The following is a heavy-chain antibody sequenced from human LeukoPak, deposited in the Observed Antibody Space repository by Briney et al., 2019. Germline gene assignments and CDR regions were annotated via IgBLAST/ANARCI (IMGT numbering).Heavy chain of an antibody. D-gene: IGHD3-22*01. V-gene: IGHV3-23*01. J-gene: IGHJ3*02. CDR3: AKGEWYYYNRSRDRAFDI. Sequence: GGSLRLSCAASGFTFSSYAMSWVRQAPGKGLEWVSAISGSGGSTYYADSVKGRFTISRDNSKNTLYLQMNSLRAEDTAVYYCAKGEWYYYNRSRDRAFDIWGQGTMVTASS. CDR1: GFTFSSYA. CDR2: ISGSGGST.